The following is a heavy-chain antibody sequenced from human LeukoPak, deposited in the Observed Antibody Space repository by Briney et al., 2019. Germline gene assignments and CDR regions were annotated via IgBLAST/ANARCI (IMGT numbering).Heavy chain of an antibody. J-gene: IGHJ4*02. Sequence: PGGSLRLSCGASGFTFSNAWMSWVRQAPGKGLEWVGRIKRKSDGGTPDSAAPVKGRFTISRGDSKDTLYLQMNSLKTEDTAVYYCATDLGGYYSGSGTYWGSLDYWGQGTVVTVSS. CDR1: GFTFSNAW. D-gene: IGHD3-10*01. V-gene: IGHV3-15*01. CDR2: IKRKSDGGTP. CDR3: ATDLGGYYSGSGTYWGSLDY.